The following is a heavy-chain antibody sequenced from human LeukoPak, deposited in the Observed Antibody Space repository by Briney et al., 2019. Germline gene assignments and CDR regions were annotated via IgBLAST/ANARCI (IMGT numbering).Heavy chain of an antibody. CDR2: INPSGGST. CDR3: ARELPSMVRGVIPQNWFDP. V-gene: IGHV1-46*01. J-gene: IGHJ5*02. Sequence: ASVKVSCKASGYTFTSYYMHWVRQAPGQGLEWMGIINPSGGSTSYAQKFQGRVTMTRDTSTSTVYMELSSLRSEDTAVYYCARELPSMVRGVIPQNWFDPWGQGTLVTVSS. CDR1: GYTFTSYY. D-gene: IGHD3-10*01.